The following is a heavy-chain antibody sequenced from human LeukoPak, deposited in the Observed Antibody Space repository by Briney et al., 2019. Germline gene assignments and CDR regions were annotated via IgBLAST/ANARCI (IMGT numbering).Heavy chain of an antibody. CDR1: GFTSSSYS. CDR2: ISSRSSTM. V-gene: IGHV3-48*01. CDR3: ARDHHRRLYDSQARDTFDI. Sequence: GGSLRLSCAASGFTSSSYSMNWVGQAPGKGLDGVSYISSRSSTMNYADSVKGRFSISRDNAKKSLYLQMNSLRAEDTAVYYCARDHHRRLYDSQARDTFDIWGQGTMVTVSS. J-gene: IGHJ3*02. D-gene: IGHD3-22*01.